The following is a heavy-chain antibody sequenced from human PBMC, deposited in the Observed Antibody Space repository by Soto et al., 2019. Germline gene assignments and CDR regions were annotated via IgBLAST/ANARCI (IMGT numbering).Heavy chain of an antibody. CDR2: ISGYNGNT. CDR3: ARGPRYCSSTTCFAGVNWFDP. V-gene: IGHV1-18*04. Sequence: ASVKVSCKASGYIFTSYGISWVRQAPGQGLEWMGWISGYNGNTNYAQKVQGRVTMTTDTSTNTAYMDLRSPTSDDTAVYYCARGPRYCSSTTCFAGVNWFDPWGQGTPVTVSS. J-gene: IGHJ5*02. D-gene: IGHD2-2*01. CDR1: GYIFTSYG.